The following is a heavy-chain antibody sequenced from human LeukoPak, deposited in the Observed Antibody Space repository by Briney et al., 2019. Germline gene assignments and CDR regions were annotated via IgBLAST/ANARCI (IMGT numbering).Heavy chain of an antibody. Sequence: PSETLSLTCTVSGCSISSYYWSWIRQPPGKGLEWIGYIYYSGSTNYNPSLKSRVTISVDTSKNQFSLKLSSVTAADTAVYYCARGATVSYYFDYWGQGTLVTVSS. CDR2: IYYSGST. CDR1: GCSISSYY. J-gene: IGHJ4*02. V-gene: IGHV4-59*01. CDR3: ARGATVSYYFDY. D-gene: IGHD4-17*01.